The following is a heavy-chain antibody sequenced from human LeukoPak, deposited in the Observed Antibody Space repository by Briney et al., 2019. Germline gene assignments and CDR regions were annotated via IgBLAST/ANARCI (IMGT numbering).Heavy chain of an antibody. V-gene: IGHV1-69*13. D-gene: IGHD3-22*01. CDR2: IIPIFGTA. Sequence: GASVKVSCKASGYTFTSYGISWVRQAPGQGLEWMGGIIPIFGTANYAQKFQGRVTITADESTSTAYMELSSLRSEDTAVYYCARGTYYYDSSGYYFADDAFDIWGQGTMVTVSS. CDR1: GYTFTSYG. CDR3: ARGTYYYDSSGYYFADDAFDI. J-gene: IGHJ3*02.